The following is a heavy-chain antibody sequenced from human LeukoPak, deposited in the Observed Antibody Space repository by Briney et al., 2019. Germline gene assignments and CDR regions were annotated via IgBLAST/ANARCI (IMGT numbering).Heavy chain of an antibody. CDR3: AGGRLVATSKAVAIDY. D-gene: IGHD5-12*01. V-gene: IGHV3-74*01. CDR1: GFTFSNSW. J-gene: IGHJ4*02. Sequence: GGSLRLSCAASGFTFSNSWLHWVRQAPGKGLVWVSRINERGSSTSYVDSVKGRFTISRDNAKNTLYLQMNNLRADDTAVYYCAGGRLVATSKAVAIDYWGQGTLVTVSS. CDR2: INERGSST.